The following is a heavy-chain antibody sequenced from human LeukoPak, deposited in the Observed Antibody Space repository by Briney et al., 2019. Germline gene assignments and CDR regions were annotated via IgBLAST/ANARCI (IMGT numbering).Heavy chain of an antibody. CDR1: GFTFSSYS. CDR2: IQYDGSNE. Sequence: GGSLRLSCAASGFTFSSYSMNWVRQAPGKGLEWVAYIQYDGSNEQYADSVKGRFTISRDNAKNTLYLQMNSLRAEDTAVYYCAHGSMYQLDYWGQGTLVTVSS. CDR3: AHGSMYQLDY. D-gene: IGHD2-2*01. J-gene: IGHJ4*02. V-gene: IGHV3-30*02.